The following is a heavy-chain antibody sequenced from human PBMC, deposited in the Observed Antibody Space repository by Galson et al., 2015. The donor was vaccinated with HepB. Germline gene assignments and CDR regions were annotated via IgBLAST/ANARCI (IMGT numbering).Heavy chain of an antibody. V-gene: IGHV3-33*01. CDR2: IWVDGTNK. CDR1: GFTFSSHG. D-gene: IGHD3-3*01. J-gene: IGHJ4*02. Sequence: SLRLSCAASGFTFSSHGMNWVRQAPGKGLERVATIWVDGTNKFYADSVKGRFTISRDNSKNTSSLQMNSLRADDTAVYYCAREGDPHIYWSALDFWGQGILVTVSS. CDR3: AREGDPHIYWSALDF.